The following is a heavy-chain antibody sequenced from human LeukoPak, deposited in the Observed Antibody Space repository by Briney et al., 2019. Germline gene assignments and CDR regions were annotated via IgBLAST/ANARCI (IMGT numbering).Heavy chain of an antibody. CDR3: ARESSGYYYFDY. Sequence: GGSLRLSCAASGITFNSYTMNWVRQAPGKGLEWVSSISSSSSYIYYAASVKGRFTISRDNAKNSLYLQMNSLRAEDTAVYYCARESSGYYYFDYWGQGTLVTVSS. V-gene: IGHV3-21*01. J-gene: IGHJ4*02. D-gene: IGHD5-12*01. CDR1: GITFNSYT. CDR2: ISSSSSYI.